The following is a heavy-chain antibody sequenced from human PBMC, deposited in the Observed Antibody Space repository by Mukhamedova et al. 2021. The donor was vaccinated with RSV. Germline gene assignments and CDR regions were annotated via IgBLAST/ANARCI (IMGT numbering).Heavy chain of an antibody. CDR3: TTDWDNSANSGTYIAPVT. Sequence: APGKGLEWVGRIKSKKDGGTAEYGAPVKGTFTISRDDSKNTMYLQMTSLKTEDTAVYYCTTDWDNSANSGTYIAPVTCGQGTLVTV. J-gene: IGHJ5*02. V-gene: IGHV3-15*01. D-gene: IGHD4/OR15-4a*01. CDR2: IKSKKDGGTA.